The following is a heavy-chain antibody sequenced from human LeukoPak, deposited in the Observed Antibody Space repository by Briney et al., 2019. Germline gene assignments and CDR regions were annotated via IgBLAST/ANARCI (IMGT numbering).Heavy chain of an antibody. D-gene: IGHD7-27*01. CDR2: MSPNSGDT. J-gene: IGHJ4*02. CDR3: TRGPLNWGPDY. CDR1: GHTFTSYD. V-gene: IGHV1-8*01. Sequence: ASVKVSCKASGHTFTSYDINWVRQATGQGLEWMGWMSPNSGDTGYAQKFQGRVTMTRNTSISTAYLGLSSLRSEDTAMYYCTRGPLNWGPDYWGQGTLVTVSS.